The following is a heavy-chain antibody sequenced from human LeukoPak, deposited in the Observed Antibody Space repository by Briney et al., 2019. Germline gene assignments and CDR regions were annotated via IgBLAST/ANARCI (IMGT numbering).Heavy chain of an antibody. CDR3: AEASEWSINY. CDR1: GCSISSSRYY. J-gene: IGHJ4*02. V-gene: IGHV4-39*01. D-gene: IGHD3-3*01. CDR2: IYYSGTT. Sequence: SETLSLTCTVSGCSISSSRYYWGWIRQPPGKGLDWIAIIYYSGTTYYNPSLKSRVTISVDTSKNPFSLKLSSVTAADTAVYYCAEASEWSINYWGQGVLVTVSS.